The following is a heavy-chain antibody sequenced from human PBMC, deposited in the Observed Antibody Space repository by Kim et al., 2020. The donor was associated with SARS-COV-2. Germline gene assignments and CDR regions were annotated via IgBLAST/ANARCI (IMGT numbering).Heavy chain of an antibody. CDR3: ARGRWLQFKKDAFDI. Sequence: SVKVSCKASGGTFSSYAISWVRQAPGQGLEWMGGIIPIFGTANYAQKFQGRVTITADESTSTAYMELSSLRSEDTAVYYCARGRWLQFKKDAFDIWGQGTMVTVSS. D-gene: IGHD5-12*01. V-gene: IGHV1-69*13. CDR2: IIPIFGTA. CDR1: GGTFSSYA. J-gene: IGHJ3*02.